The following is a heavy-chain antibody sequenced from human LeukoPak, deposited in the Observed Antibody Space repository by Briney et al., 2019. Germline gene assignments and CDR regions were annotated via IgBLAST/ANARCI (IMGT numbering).Heavy chain of an antibody. CDR2: IYYTGTT. J-gene: IGHJ5*02. Sequence: SETLSLTCAVSGYSISSDTYRGWIRQPPGKGLEWLGTIYYTGTTYYNPSLNSRVTISLDPSKNQFSVRLTSVAAADTAIYYCAKFGSTSGRGFDPWGQGTLVTVSS. D-gene: IGHD2-2*01. CDR3: AKFGSTSGRGFDP. V-gene: IGHV4-38-2*01. CDR1: GYSISSDTY.